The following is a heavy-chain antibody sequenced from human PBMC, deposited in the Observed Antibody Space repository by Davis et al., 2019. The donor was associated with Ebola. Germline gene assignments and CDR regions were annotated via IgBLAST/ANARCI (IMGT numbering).Heavy chain of an antibody. D-gene: IGHD2-2*01. CDR1: GGSFRGYY. V-gene: IGHV4-34*01. J-gene: IGHJ6*02. CDR2: INHSGST. Sequence: SETLSLTCAVYGGSFRGYYWSWIRQPPGKGLEWIGEINHSGSTNYNPSLKSRVTISGDTSKNQFSLKLSTVTAADTAVYYCARGRRVCSSTSCHSYYYYGMDVWGQGTTVTVSS. CDR3: ARGRRVCSSTSCHSYYYYGMDV.